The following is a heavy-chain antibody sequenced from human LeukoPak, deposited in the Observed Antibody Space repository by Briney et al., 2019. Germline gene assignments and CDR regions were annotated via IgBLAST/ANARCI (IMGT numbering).Heavy chain of an antibody. CDR3: ARELRRDAY. V-gene: IGHV1-8*01. Sequence: GASVKVSCKAPGYTFTSYDVNWVRQATGQGLEWMGYINPNSGHTTYAQRFQGRVTMTRDTSISTAYMELTSLTSEDTAIYYCARELRRDAYWGQGALVTVSS. J-gene: IGHJ4*02. D-gene: IGHD4-17*01. CDR2: INPNSGHT. CDR1: GYTFTSYD.